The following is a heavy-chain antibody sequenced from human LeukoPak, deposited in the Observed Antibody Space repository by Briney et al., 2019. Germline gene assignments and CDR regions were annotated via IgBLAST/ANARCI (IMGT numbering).Heavy chain of an antibody. CDR1: GASISSRSYY. D-gene: IGHD3-9*01. CDR2: TYYSGGA. Sequence: SETLSLTCTVSGASISSRSYYWGWIRQPPGKGLEWIGSTYYSGGAYYNPSLKSRVTISVDTSKNQLSLKLSSVTAADTAVFYCARHRRSQYDILTGYYKSGDGFDIWGQGTMVTVSS. J-gene: IGHJ3*02. CDR3: ARHRRSQYDILTGYYKSGDGFDI. V-gene: IGHV4-39*01.